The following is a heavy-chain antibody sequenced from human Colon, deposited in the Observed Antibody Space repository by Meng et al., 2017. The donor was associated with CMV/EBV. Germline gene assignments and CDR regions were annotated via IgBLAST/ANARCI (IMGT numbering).Heavy chain of an antibody. Sequence: STIHWVRQVCGEGLEWIGRMRSKTHKYETTYPASVKGRFTIFRDDSKNTAYLQMNSLKSEDTAVYYCTGASSYCTSTNCYQYYFEYWGQGTLVTVSS. CDR2: MRSKTHKYET. J-gene: IGHJ4*02. V-gene: IGHV3-73*01. CDR3: TGASSYCTSTNCYQYYFEY. D-gene: IGHD2-2*01. CDR1: ST.